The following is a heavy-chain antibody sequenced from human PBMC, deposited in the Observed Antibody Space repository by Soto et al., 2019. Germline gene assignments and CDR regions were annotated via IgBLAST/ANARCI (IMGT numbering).Heavy chain of an antibody. D-gene: IGHD2-2*01. J-gene: IGHJ5*02. Sequence: TSETLSLTCTVSGGSISSYYWSWIRQPPGKGLEWIGYIYYSGSTNYNPSLKSRVTISVDTSKNQFSLKLSSVTAADTAVYYCARVVRTSSDWFDPWGQGTLVTVSS. V-gene: IGHV4-59*01. CDR2: IYYSGST. CDR1: GGSISSYY. CDR3: ARVVRTSSDWFDP.